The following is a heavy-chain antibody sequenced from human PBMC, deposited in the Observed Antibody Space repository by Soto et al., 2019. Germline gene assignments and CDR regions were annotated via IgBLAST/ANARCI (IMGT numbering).Heavy chain of an antibody. J-gene: IGHJ4*02. V-gene: IGHV1-18*01. D-gene: IGHD1-1*01. CDR1: GYAFTTYG. CDR2: ISAHNGNT. CDR3: ARGRYGDY. Sequence: QVHLVQSGAEVKKPGASVKVCCKGSGYAFTTYGITWVRQAPGQGLEWMEWISAHNGNTNYAQKLQGRVTVTRDTSTSTAYMELRSLRSDDTAVYYCARGRYGDYWGQGALVTVSS.